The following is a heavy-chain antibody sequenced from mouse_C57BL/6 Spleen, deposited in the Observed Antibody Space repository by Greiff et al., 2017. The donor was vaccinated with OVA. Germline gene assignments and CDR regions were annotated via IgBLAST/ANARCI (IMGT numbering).Heavy chain of an antibody. CDR2: IDPNSGGT. J-gene: IGHJ4*01. Sequence: QVQLQQPGAELVKPGASVKLSCKASGYTFTSYWMHWVKQRPGRGLEWIGRIDPNSGGTKYNEKFKSKATLTVDKPSSTAYLQLSSLTSEDSAVYYCARSDGRGNYYAMDYWGQGTSVTVSS. D-gene: IGHD1-1*01. CDR3: ARSDGRGNYYAMDY. V-gene: IGHV1-72*01. CDR1: GYTFTSYW.